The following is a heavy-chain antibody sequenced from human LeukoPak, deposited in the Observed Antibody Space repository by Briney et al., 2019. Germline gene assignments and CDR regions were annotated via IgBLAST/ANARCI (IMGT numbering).Heavy chain of an antibody. CDR3: SRGGPLLLRESDY. J-gene: IGHJ4*02. D-gene: IGHD2/OR15-2a*01. Sequence: GGSLRLSCAASGFTFSSYSMNWVRQAPGKGLEWVSSISGSTRYIYYADSVKGRFTISRDDAKNSLFLQMNSLRAEDTAVYYCSRGGPLLLRESDYWGQGTLVTVSS. CDR2: ISGSTRYI. V-gene: IGHV3-21*01. CDR1: GFTFSSYS.